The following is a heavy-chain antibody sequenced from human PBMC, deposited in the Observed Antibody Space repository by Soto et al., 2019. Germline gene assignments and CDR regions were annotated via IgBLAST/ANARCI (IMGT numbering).Heavy chain of an antibody. CDR2: INYSGST. J-gene: IGHJ5*02. V-gene: IGHV4-39*02. Sequence: PSETLSLTCIVSSGSISSSLNHWGWIRHPPGKGLEWIGNINYSGSTYYNPSLQSRLTISVDTSNNQFSLRLSSVTPEDTAVYYCAREMGEYYYGSGGYNWFDPWGQGTLVTVSS. CDR3: AREMGEYYYGSGGYNWFDP. D-gene: IGHD3-10*01. CDR1: SGSISSSLNH.